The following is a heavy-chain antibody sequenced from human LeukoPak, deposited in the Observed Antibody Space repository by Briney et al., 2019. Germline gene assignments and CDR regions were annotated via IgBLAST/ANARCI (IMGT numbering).Heavy chain of an antibody. J-gene: IGHJ4*02. D-gene: IGHD6-19*01. V-gene: IGHV3-30*03. CDR3: ARAPVRGAVAGVDY. CDR1: GFTFSSYG. CDR2: VTYDGNNQ. Sequence: QPGRSLRLSCAASGFTFSSYGMHWVRQAPGKGLEWVAVVTYDGNNQYYADSVKGRFTVSRDNSRNTVNLQMNSLRGEDTAVYYCARAPVRGAVAGVDYWGQGTLVTVSS.